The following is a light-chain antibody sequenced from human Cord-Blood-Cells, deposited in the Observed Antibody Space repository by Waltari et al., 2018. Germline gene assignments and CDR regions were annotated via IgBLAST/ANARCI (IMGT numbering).Light chain of an antibody. CDR1: QSISSY. CDR2: ASS. V-gene: IGKV1-39*01. Sequence: DIQMTQSPSSLSASVGDRVTITFRASQSISSYLNWYQQKPGKAPKLLIYASSRLPSGVPSRFSGSGSGTDFTLTISSLQPEDFATYYCQQNYSTPITFGQGTRLEIK. CDR3: QQNYSTPIT. J-gene: IGKJ5*01.